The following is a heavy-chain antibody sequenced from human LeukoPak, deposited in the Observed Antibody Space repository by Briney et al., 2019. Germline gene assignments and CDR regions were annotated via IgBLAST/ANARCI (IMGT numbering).Heavy chain of an antibody. D-gene: IGHD1-1*01. CDR3: ARDRTRETLDY. V-gene: IGHV3-11*04. J-gene: IGHJ4*02. Sequence: GGSLRLSCAASGFTFSYYYMSWIRQAPGKRLEWVSFISSGGNTINYADSMKGRFTISRDNAKNSLHLQMNSLRAEDTAVYYCARDRTRETLDYWGRGTLVTVSS. CDR2: ISSGGNTI. CDR1: GFTFSYYY.